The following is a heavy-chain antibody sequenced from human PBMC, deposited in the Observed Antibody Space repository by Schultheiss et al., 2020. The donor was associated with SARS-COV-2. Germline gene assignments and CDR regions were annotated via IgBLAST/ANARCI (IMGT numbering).Heavy chain of an antibody. V-gene: IGHV1-8*01. J-gene: IGHJ3*02. CDR2: MNPNSGNT. CDR3: ARGHYYYDSSGYDAFDI. D-gene: IGHD3-22*01. Sequence: GESLKISCKASGYTFTSYDINWVRQATGQGLEWMGWMNPNSGNTGYAQKFQGRVTMTRNTSISTAYMELSSLRSEDTAVYYCARGHYYYDSSGYDAFDIWGQGTMVTVSS. CDR1: GYTFTSYD.